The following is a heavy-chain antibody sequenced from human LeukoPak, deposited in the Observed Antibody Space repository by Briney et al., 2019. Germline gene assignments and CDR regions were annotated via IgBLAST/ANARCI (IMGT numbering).Heavy chain of an antibody. D-gene: IGHD2-15*01. CDR2: ISGSGGST. CDR3: AKNSGGTCYSHLDY. CDR1: GFTFCSYG. V-gene: IGHV3-23*01. Sequence: SGGSLRLSCAASGFTFCSYGMTWVRQAPGKGLEWVSGISGSGGSTYYEDSVKGRFTISRDNSKNTLYLQMNSLRAEDTAVYYCAKNSGGTCYSHLDYWGQGTLVTVSS. J-gene: IGHJ4*02.